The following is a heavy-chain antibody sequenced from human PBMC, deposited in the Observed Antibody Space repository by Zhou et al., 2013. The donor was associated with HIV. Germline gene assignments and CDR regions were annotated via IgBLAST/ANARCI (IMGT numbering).Heavy chain of an antibody. V-gene: IGHV1-69*01. CDR1: GGTFSSDA. CDR3: AREDIVVVPAAKDGHYYYGMDV. Sequence: VQLVQSGAEVKKPGSSVKVSCKASGGTFSSDAISWVRQAPGQGLEWMGGIIPIFGTANYAQKFQGRVTITTDESTSTAYMELSSLRSEDTAVYYCAREDIVVVPAAKDGHYYYGMDVWGQGTTVTVSS. J-gene: IGHJ6*02. CDR2: IIPIFGTA. D-gene: IGHD2-2*01.